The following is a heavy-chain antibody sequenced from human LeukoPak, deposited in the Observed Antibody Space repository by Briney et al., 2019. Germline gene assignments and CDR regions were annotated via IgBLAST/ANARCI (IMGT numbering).Heavy chain of an antibody. D-gene: IGHD2-15*01. V-gene: IGHV4-59*08. CDR1: GGSISSYY. CDR2: IYYSGST. CDR3: ARESLGYCSGSTCYYFYMDF. Sequence: PSETLSLTCTVSGGSISSYYWSWIRQPPGKGLEWIGYIYYSGSTNYNPSLKSRVTISVDTSKNQFSLKLSSVTAADTAVYYCARESLGYCSGSTCYYFYMDFWGKGTTVTVSS. J-gene: IGHJ6*03.